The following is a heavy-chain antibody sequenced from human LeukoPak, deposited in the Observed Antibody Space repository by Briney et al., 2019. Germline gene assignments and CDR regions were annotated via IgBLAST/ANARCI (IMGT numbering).Heavy chain of an antibody. CDR3: ARASSSAWYADY. J-gene: IGHJ4*02. CDR2: MYYSGAT. V-gene: IGHV4-59*01. Sequence: SETLSLTCTVSGGSISNYYWSWIRQAPGKGLEWIGYMYYSGATNYNPSLKSRVTTSVDTAKNQFSLRLSSVTAADTAVYYCARASSSAWYADYWGQGTLSSSPQ. D-gene: IGHD6-19*01. CDR1: GGSISNYY.